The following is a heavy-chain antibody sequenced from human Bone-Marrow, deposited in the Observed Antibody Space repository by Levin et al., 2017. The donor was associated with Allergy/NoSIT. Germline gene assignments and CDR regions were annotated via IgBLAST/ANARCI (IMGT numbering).Heavy chain of an antibody. Sequence: PSETLSLTCTVSGDSITNTGYHWDWVRQSPGKGLEWIGYYYNSGDTEYNPSLKGRVSISVDASRNQFSLRMNSVTAADTAVYYCAGNAAHYYGMHVWGQGTTVIVSS. CDR3: AGNAAHYYGMHV. V-gene: IGHV4-30-4*01. D-gene: IGHD2-15*01. J-gene: IGHJ6*02. CDR2: YYNSGDT. CDR1: GDSITNTGYH.